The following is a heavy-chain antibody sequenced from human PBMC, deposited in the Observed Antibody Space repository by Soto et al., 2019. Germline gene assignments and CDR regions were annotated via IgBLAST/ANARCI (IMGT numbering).Heavy chain of an antibody. V-gene: IGHV4-39*01. J-gene: IGHJ4*02. CDR1: GGSISSSSYY. CDR3: ARRIAAAVSIDY. D-gene: IGHD6-13*01. CDR2: IYYSGST. Sequence: QLQLQESGPGLVKPSETLSLTCTVSGGSISSSSYYWGWIRQPPGKGLEWIGSIYYSGSTYYNPSLKSRVTISVDTSKNQFSLKLSSVTAADTAVYYCARRIAAAVSIDYWGQGTLVTVSS.